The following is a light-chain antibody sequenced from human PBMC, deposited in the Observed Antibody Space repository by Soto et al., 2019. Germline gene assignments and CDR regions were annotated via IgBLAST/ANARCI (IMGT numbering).Light chain of an antibody. CDR2: DDS. Sequence: SYELTQSPSVSVAPGQTARITCGGNNIGSKSVHWYQQKPGQAPVVVVYDDSGRPSGIPERFSGSKSGITASLTISGLQAEDGGDYYCCSYAGARTYVLFGGGTKLTVL. V-gene: IGLV3-21*02. CDR3: CSYAGARTYVL. J-gene: IGLJ3*02. CDR1: NIGSKS.